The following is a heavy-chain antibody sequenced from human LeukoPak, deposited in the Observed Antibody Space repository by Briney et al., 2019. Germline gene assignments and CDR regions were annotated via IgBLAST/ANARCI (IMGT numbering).Heavy chain of an antibody. V-gene: IGHV4-39*02. J-gene: IGHJ6*03. Sequence: PSETLSLTCTVSAGSISSSDYYWGWIRQSPGKGLEWIGRISYSGNTYYNPSLKSRVTISVDTSKNHFSLRLSSVTAADTAVYYCSRLTHSYYSDTSGYYPYYYMDVWGEGTTAAVSS. CDR2: ISYSGNT. D-gene: IGHD3-22*01. CDR1: AGSISSSDYY. CDR3: SRLTHSYYSDTSGYYPYYYMDV.